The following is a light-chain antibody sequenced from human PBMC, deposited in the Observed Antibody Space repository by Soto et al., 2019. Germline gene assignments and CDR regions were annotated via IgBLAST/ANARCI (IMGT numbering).Light chain of an antibody. CDR1: SSDVGAYTF. CDR3: RSYTSSSTHV. Sequence: QSVLTQPASVSGSPGQSITISCTGTSSDVGAYTFVSWYQQQPDKVPKLMIFDVSRRPSGVSDRFSGSKSGNTASLTISGLQSEDEADYYCRSYTSSSTHVFGSGTKVTVL. J-gene: IGLJ1*01. V-gene: IGLV2-14*03. CDR2: DVS.